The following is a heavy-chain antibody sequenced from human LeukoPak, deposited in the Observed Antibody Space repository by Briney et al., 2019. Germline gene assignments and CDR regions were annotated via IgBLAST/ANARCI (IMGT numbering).Heavy chain of an antibody. J-gene: IGHJ6*02. D-gene: IGHD2-15*01. CDR2: ISYDGSNK. Sequence: GGSLRLSCAASGFTFSSYAMHWVRQAPGKGLGWVAVISYDGSNKYYADSVKGRFTISRDNSKNTLYLQMNSLRAEDTAVYYCARDRGIVVVVAATLDSYCYYGMDVWGQGTTVTVSS. CDR3: ARDRGIVVVVAATLDSYCYYGMDV. V-gene: IGHV3-30*04. CDR1: GFTFSSYA.